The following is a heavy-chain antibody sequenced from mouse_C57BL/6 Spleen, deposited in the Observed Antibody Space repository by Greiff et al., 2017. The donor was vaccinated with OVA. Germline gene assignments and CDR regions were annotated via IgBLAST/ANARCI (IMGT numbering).Heavy chain of an antibody. Sequence: EVKVVESGGGLVQPGGSLSLSCAASGFTFTDYYMSWVRQPPGKALEWLGFIRNKANGYTTEYSASVKGRFTISRDNSQSILYLQMNALRAEDSATYYCASLTTVVADWYFDVWGTGTTVTVSS. CDR2: IRNKANGYTT. V-gene: IGHV7-3*01. CDR3: ASLTTVVADWYFDV. J-gene: IGHJ1*03. D-gene: IGHD1-1*01. CDR1: GFTFTDYY.